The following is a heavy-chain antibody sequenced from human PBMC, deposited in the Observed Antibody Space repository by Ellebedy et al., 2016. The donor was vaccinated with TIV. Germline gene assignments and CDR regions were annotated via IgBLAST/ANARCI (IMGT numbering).Heavy chain of an antibody. V-gene: IGHV4-39*07. CDR3: ARDPALPRGRFDT. CDR2: SYYSGSA. Sequence: MPSETLSLTCTVSGGSTSNGDYYWNWTRQPPGKGLEWIGSSYYSGSAYLNPSPKRRVTVSVYPSKNQFSLNLSSVTAADTAVYYCARDPALPRGRFDTWGQGTLVTVSS. D-gene: IGHD2-2*01. J-gene: IGHJ5*02. CDR1: GGSTSNGDYY.